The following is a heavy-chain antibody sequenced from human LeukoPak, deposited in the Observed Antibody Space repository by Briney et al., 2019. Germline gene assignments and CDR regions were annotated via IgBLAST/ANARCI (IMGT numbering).Heavy chain of an antibody. CDR1: GFTFSSYA. J-gene: IGHJ6*02. V-gene: IGHV3-30*04. D-gene: IGHD7-27*01. Sequence: PGRSLRISCAASGFTFSSYAMHWVRQAPGKGLEWVAVISYDGSNKYYADSVEGRFTISRDNSKNTLYLQMNSLRAEDTAVYYCASPWGRAVYYGMDVWGQGTTVTVSS. CDR2: ISYDGSNK. CDR3: ASPWGRAVYYGMDV.